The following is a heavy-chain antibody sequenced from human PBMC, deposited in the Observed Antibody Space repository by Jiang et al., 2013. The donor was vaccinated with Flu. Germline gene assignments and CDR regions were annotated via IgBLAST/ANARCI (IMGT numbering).Heavy chain of an antibody. CDR2: IWFDGSNK. J-gene: IGHJ3*02. Sequence: VQLLESGGGVVQPGRSLRLSCAASGFTFASYGMNWVRQAPGKGLEWVAVIWFDGSNKNYADSVKGRFTISRDNPKNTLYLQMNSLRAEDTAVYYCIRGFDIVDIWGQGTTVTVSS. CDR1: GFTFASYG. D-gene: IGHD2-15*01. CDR3: IRGFDIVDI. V-gene: IGHV3-33*03.